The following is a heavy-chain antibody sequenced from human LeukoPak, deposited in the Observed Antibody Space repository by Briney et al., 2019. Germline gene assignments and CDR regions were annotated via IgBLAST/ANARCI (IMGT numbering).Heavy chain of an antibody. D-gene: IGHD6-13*01. CDR3: ARAPRYSNSLGY. V-gene: IGHV1-2*02. J-gene: IGHJ4*02. CDR2: INPNSGGT. CDR1: GYTFTGYY. Sequence: ASVKVSCKASGYTFTGYYTHWVRQAPGQGLEWMGWINPNSGGTNYAQKFQGRVTMTRDTSISTAYMELSRLRSDDTAVYYCARAPRYSNSLGYWGQGTLVTVSS.